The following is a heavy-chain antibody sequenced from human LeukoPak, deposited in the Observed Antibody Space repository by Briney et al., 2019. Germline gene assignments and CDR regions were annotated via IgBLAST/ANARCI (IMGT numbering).Heavy chain of an antibody. CDR2: ISYDGSNK. J-gene: IGHJ4*02. Sequence: GGPLRLSCAASGFTFSSYGMHWVRQAPGKGLEWVAVISYDGSNKYYADSVKGRFTISRDNSKNTLYLQMNSLRAENTAVYYCAKGYQRATVTTVGYWGQGTLVTVSS. D-gene: IGHD4-17*01. CDR1: GFTFSSYG. V-gene: IGHV3-30*18. CDR3: AKGYQRATVTTVGY.